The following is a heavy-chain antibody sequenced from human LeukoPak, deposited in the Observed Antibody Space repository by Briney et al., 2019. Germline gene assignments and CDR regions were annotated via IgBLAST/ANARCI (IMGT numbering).Heavy chain of an antibody. V-gene: IGHV3-30*18. CDR1: GFTFSSCA. D-gene: IGHD2-21*02. J-gene: IGHJ4*02. Sequence: GGSLRLSCAASGFTFSSCAMDWVRQAPGKGLEWVALISYDGSNKYYAESVKGRFTISRNNSKKTLYLQMDSLSAEDTAVYYCAKGPVVVTSDPYLDSWGQGTLVTVSS. CDR2: ISYDGSNK. CDR3: AKGPVVVTSDPYLDS.